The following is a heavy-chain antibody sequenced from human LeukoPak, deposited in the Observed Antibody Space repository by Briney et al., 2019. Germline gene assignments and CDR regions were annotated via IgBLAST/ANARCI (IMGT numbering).Heavy chain of an antibody. CDR2: ISSSGSTI. V-gene: IGHV3-11*01. D-gene: IGHD2-2*01. CDR3: ATASTVPAATFDP. J-gene: IGHJ5*02. CDR1: GFTFSDYY. Sequence: GRSLRLSCAASGFTFSDYYMSWIRQAPGKGLEWVSYISSSGSTIYYADSVKGRFTISRDNAKNSLYLQMNSLRAEDTAVYYCATASTVPAATFDPWGQGTLVTVSS.